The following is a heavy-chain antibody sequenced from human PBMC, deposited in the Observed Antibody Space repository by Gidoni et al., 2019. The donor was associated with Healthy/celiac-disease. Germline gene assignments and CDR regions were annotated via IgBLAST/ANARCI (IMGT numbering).Heavy chain of an antibody. CDR1: GFTFSSFA. J-gene: IGHJ4*02. D-gene: IGHD2-21*02. Sequence: EVQLLESGGGLVQPGGSLTLSGAASGFTFSSFAMSWVRQAPGKGGGGVSAIRGSGGSTYYADSVKGRFTISRDNSKNTLYLQMNSLRAEDTAVYYCAKGVVVTAYFDYWGQGTLVTVSS. CDR2: IRGSGGST. V-gene: IGHV3-23*01. CDR3: AKGVVVTAYFDY.